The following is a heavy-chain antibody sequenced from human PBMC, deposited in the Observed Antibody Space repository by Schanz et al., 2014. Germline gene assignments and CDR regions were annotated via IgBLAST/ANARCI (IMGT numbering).Heavy chain of an antibody. CDR2: ISSGSSYA. CDR1: GFTFRDYY. V-gene: IGHV3-11*05. Sequence: QVQLVASGGGVVQPGRSLRLSCAASGFTFRDYYMSWIRQAPGKGLEWVSDISSGSSYANYADSVKGRFTISRDNAKNSLYLQMNSLRAADTAVYYCAREQIMAAAGLVDYWGHGTLVTVSS. J-gene: IGHJ4*01. CDR3: AREQIMAAAGLVDY. D-gene: IGHD6-13*01.